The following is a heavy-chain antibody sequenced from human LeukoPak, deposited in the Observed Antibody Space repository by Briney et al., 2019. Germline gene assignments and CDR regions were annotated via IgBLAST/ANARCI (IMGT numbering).Heavy chain of an antibody. CDR1: GYSISSGYY. D-gene: IGHD3-10*01. Sequence: SETLSLTCAVSGYSISSGYYWGWTRQPPGKGLEWIGSIYHSGSNYYNPSLKSQVTISVDTSTTQFSLKLSSVTAADTAVYYCARVSFTMVRGVINYFDYWGQGTLVTVSS. CDR2: IYHSGSN. J-gene: IGHJ4*02. V-gene: IGHV4-38-2*01. CDR3: ARVSFTMVRGVINYFDY.